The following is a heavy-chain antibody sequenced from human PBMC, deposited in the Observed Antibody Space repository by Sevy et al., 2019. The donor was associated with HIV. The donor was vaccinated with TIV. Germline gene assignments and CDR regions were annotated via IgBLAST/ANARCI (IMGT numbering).Heavy chain of an antibody. V-gene: IGHV4-39*01. CDR1: GASISNSNYY. CDR2: VYYSGST. Sequence: SETLSLTCTVAGASISNSNYYWGWIRQPPGKGLEWIANVYYSGSTYYNPSLESRVTISVDTSKNQISLKLRSVTASDTAVYYYARHTFGWYYFDSWGQGTLVTVSS. D-gene: IGHD3-16*01. CDR3: ARHTFGWYYFDS. J-gene: IGHJ4*02.